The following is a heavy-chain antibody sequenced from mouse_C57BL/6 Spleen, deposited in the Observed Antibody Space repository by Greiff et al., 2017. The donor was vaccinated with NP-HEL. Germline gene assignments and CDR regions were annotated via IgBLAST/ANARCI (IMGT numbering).Heavy chain of an antibody. J-gene: IGHJ2*01. D-gene: IGHD1-1*01. CDR2: IYPRSGNT. CDR1: GYTFTSYG. Sequence: QVQLQQSGAELARPGASVKLSCKASGYTFTSYGISWVKQRTGQGLEWIGEIYPRSGNTYYNEKFKGKATLTADKSSSTAYMELRSLTSEDSAVYFCARGRYYGSRVNYFNYWGQGTTLTVSS. V-gene: IGHV1-81*01. CDR3: ARGRYYGSRVNYFNY.